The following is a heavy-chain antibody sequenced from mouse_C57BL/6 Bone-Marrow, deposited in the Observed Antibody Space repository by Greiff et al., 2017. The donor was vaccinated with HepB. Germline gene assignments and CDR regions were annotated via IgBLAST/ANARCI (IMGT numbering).Heavy chain of an antibody. CDR1: GYTFTSYW. J-gene: IGHJ1*03. V-gene: IGHV1-5*01. Sequence: EVQLQESGTVLARPGASVKMSCKTSGYTFTSYWMHWVKQRPGQGLEWIGAIYPGNSDTSYNQKFKGKAKLTAVTSASTAYMELSSLTNEDSAVYYCTREEGYYGSSPPYWYFDVWGTGTTVTVSS. CDR3: TREEGYYGSSPPYWYFDV. CDR2: IYPGNSDT. D-gene: IGHD1-1*01.